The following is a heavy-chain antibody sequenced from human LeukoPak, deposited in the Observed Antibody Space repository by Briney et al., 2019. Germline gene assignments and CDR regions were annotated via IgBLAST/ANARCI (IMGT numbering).Heavy chain of an antibody. CDR3: AREPLYYDFWSGYSDYYYYGMDV. V-gene: IGHV1-3*01. Sequence: WASVKVSCKASGYTFTSYAMHWVRQAPGQRLEWMGWTNAGNGNTKYSQKFQGRVTITRDTSASTAYMELSSLRSEDTAVYYCAREPLYYDFWSGYSDYYYYGMDVWGQGTTVTVS. D-gene: IGHD3-3*01. J-gene: IGHJ6*02. CDR1: GYTFTSYA. CDR2: TNAGNGNT.